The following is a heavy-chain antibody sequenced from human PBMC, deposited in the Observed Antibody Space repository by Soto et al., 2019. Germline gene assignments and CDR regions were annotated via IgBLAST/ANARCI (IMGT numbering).Heavy chain of an antibody. CDR3: ARLYGDYYYFDY. D-gene: IGHD4-17*01. CDR2: IYYSGST. V-gene: IGHV4-30-4*01. Sequence: PSETLSLTCTVSGGSISSGDYYWSWIRQPPGKGLEWIGYIYYSGSTYYNPSLKSRVTISVDTSKNQFSLKLSSVTAADTAVYYCARLYGDYYYFDYWGQGTLVTVSS. J-gene: IGHJ4*02. CDR1: GGSISSGDYY.